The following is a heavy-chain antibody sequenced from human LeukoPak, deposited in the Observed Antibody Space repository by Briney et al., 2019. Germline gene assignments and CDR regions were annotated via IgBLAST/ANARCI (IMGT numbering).Heavy chain of an antibody. J-gene: IGHJ5*02. CDR3: ARDGVRGVITLNWFDP. D-gene: IGHD3-10*01. CDR1: GGSISSYY. V-gene: IGHV4-4*07. CDR2: IYTSGST. Sequence: PSETLSLTCTVSGGSISSYYWSWIRQPAGKGLEWIGRIYTSGSTNYNPSLKSRVTMSVDTSKNQFSLKLSSVTAADTAVYYCARDGVRGVITLNWFDPWGQGTLVTVSS.